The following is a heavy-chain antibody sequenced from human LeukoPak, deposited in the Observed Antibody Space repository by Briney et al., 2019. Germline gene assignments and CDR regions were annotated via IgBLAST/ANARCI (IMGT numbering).Heavy chain of an antibody. Sequence: SETLSLTCTVSGGSISSYYWSWIRQPPGKGLEWIGEINHSGSTNYNPSLKSRVTISVGTSKNQFSLKLSSVTAADTAVYYCARVLGELLYFDYWGQGTLVTVSS. D-gene: IGHD3-10*01. V-gene: IGHV4-34*01. J-gene: IGHJ4*02. CDR2: INHSGST. CDR1: GGSISSYY. CDR3: ARVLGELLYFDY.